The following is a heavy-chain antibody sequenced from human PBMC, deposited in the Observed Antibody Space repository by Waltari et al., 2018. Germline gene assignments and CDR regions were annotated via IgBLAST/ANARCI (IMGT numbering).Heavy chain of an antibody. D-gene: IGHD2-2*01. CDR3: AKRPGYYFDY. Sequence: EVQLLESGGGLVQPGGSLRLSCAASGFTFRIYAMSWVRQAPGKGLEWVSSISDSGGIRCSGDSVACRFTLSSDNSKSTLYLQMNSLRADDTAVYDCAKRPGYYFDYWGQGTLVTVSS. J-gene: IGHJ4*02. CDR2: ISDSGGIR. CDR1: GFTFRIYA. V-gene: IGHV3-23*01.